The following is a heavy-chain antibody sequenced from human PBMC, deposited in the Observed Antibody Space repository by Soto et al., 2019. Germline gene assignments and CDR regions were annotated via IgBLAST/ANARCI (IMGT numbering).Heavy chain of an antibody. V-gene: IGHV1-69*13. D-gene: IGHD1-26*01. CDR3: ASSYSGSYYRKVDY. J-gene: IGHJ4*02. CDR1: GGTFSSYA. CDR2: IIPIFGTA. Sequence: VKVSCKASGGTFSSYAISWVRQAPGQGLEWMGGIIPIFGTANYAQKFQGRVTITADESTSTAYMELSSLRSEDTAVYYCASSYSGSYYRKVDYWGQGTLVTVSS.